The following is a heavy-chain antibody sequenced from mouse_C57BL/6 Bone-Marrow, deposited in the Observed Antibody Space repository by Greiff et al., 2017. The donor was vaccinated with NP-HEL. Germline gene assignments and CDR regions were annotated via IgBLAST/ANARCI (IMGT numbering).Heavy chain of an antibody. D-gene: IGHD1-1*01. J-gene: IGHJ2*01. V-gene: IGHV5-17*01. CDR1: GFTFSDYG. Sequence: EVMLVESGGGLVKPGGSLTLSCAASGFTFSDYGMHWVRQAPEKGLEWVAYISSGSSTLSYADTVPCRFPISRDNSKNTLFLQMTSLRSEDTAMYYCARLTTVVAYYFDYWGQGTTLTVSS. CDR2: ISSGSSTL. CDR3: ARLTTVVAYYFDY.